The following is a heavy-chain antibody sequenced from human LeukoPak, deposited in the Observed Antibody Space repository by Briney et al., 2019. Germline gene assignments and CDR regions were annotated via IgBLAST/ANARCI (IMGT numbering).Heavy chain of an antibody. J-gene: IGHJ5*02. V-gene: IGHV3-23*01. Sequence: GGSLRLSCAASGFTFSSYAMSWVRQAPGKGLEWVSSISAGGGSTYYADSVKGRFTISRDNSKNTLYLQFNSLRAEDTAVSYCAKDRGNFYDSPRFDPWGQGTLVTVSS. D-gene: IGHD3-22*01. CDR3: AKDRGNFYDSPRFDP. CDR1: GFTFSSYA. CDR2: ISAGGGST.